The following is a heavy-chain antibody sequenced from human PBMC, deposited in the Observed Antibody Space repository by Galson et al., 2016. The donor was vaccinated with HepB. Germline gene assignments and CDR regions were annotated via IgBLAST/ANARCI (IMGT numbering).Heavy chain of an antibody. J-gene: IGHJ4*02. D-gene: IGHD2-21*01. CDR2: VTGDGVVT. CDR3: VSPPVGLIWNYLDL. V-gene: IGHV3-23*01. CDR1: GFTFSGYV. Sequence: SLRLSCAASGFTFSGYVMAWVRLAPGKGLEWVSSVTGDGVVTQYAESVKGRFTISRDNSKNTVYVHVNSLRGEDTAIYYCVSPPVGLIWNYLDLWGQGTQVTVSS.